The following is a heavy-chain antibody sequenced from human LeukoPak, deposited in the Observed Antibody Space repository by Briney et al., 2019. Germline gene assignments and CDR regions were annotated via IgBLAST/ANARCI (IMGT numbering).Heavy chain of an antibody. J-gene: IGHJ6*02. Sequence: PSEILSLTCAVYGGSFSGYYWSWIRQPPGKGLEWIGEINHSGSTNYNPSLKSRVTISVDTSKNQFSLKLSSVTAADTAVYYCARGPQLGYCSSTSCPLYYYYGMDVWGQGTTVTVSS. V-gene: IGHV4-34*01. CDR3: ARGPQLGYCSSTSCPLYYYYGMDV. CDR2: INHSGST. D-gene: IGHD2-2*01. CDR1: GGSFSGYY.